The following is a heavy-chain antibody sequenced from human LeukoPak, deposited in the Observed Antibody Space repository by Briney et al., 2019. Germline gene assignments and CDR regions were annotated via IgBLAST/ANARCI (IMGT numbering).Heavy chain of an antibody. CDR1: GFTFSSYW. V-gene: IGHV3-7*04. Sequence: PGGSLRLSCAASGFTFSSYWMSWVRQAPGKGLEWVANIQQDGSEKYYVDSVKGRLTISRDNAKNSLYLQMNSLRAEDTAVYYCARIDILTGSHTGNYYGMDVWGQGTTVTVSS. J-gene: IGHJ6*02. D-gene: IGHD3-9*01. CDR2: IQQDGSEK. CDR3: ARIDILTGSHTGNYYGMDV.